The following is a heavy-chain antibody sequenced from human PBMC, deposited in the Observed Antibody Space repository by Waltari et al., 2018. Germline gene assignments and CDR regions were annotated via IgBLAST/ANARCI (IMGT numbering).Heavy chain of an antibody. V-gene: IGHV3-11*01. Sequence: SDWYIAWIRQAPGKGLEWVSSMSSGRGGLTYYADSVKGRFTISRDNAKNSLHLQMNSLRAEDTAVYYCSRGSSSDSWGQGTLVTVS. D-gene: IGHD2-2*01. CDR1: SDWY. CDR2: MSSGRGGLT. CDR3: SRGSSSDS. J-gene: IGHJ4*02.